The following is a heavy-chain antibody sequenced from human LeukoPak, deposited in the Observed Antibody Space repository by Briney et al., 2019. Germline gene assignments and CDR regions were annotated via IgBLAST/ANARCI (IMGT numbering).Heavy chain of an antibody. D-gene: IGHD3-10*01. J-gene: IGHJ4*02. CDR2: IYYSGST. V-gene: IGHV4-59*01. Sequence: SETLSLTCTVSGGSISSYYWSWIRQPPGKGLEWIGYIYYSGSTNYNPSLKSRVTISVDTSKNQFSLKLSSVTAADTAVYYCAREAMVRGVRAYNFVYWGQGTLVTVSS. CDR3: AREAMVRGVRAYNFVY. CDR1: GGSISSYY.